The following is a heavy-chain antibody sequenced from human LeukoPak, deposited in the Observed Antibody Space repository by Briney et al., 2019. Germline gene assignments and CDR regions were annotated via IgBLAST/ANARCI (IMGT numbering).Heavy chain of an antibody. CDR1: GYTLTELS. V-gene: IGHV1-24*01. D-gene: IGHD3-3*01. J-gene: IGHJ4*02. CDR2: FDPEGGET. Sequence: GASVKVSCKVSGYTLTELSMHWVRQAPGKGLEWMGGFDPEGGETIYAQKFQGGVTMTEDTSTDTAYMELSSLRSEDTAVYYCATGHIRFLEWLFPFDYWGQGTLVTVSS. CDR3: ATGHIRFLEWLFPFDY.